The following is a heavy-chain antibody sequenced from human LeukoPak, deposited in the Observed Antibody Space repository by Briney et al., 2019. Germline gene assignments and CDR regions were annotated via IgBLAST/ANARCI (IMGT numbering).Heavy chain of an antibody. Sequence: PGGSLRLSCAASGFTFSNYAMTWVRQAPGKGLEWVSVFSGSCGSTYYADSVKGRFTISRDNSKNTLYLQMDSLRAEDTAVYYCAKGSSFYGAYSDYWGQGTLVTVSS. CDR2: FSGSCGST. D-gene: IGHD4-17*01. CDR3: AKGSSFYGAYSDY. J-gene: IGHJ4*02. CDR1: GFTFSNYA. V-gene: IGHV3-23*01.